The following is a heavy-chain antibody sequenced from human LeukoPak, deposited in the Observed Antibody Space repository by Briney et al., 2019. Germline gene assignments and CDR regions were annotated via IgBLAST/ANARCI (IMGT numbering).Heavy chain of an antibody. V-gene: IGHV3-74*01. D-gene: IGHD5-12*01. CDR2: INGDGSST. CDR1: GFTFSSYW. J-gene: IGHJ6*02. Sequence: SGGSLRLSCAASGFTFSSYWMHWVRQAPGKGLVWVSRINGDGSSTNYADSVRGRFTISRDNAKNTLYLQMNSLRAEDTAVFYCARDSYSGYDRSLDVWGQGTTVTVSS. CDR3: ARDSYSGYDRSLDV.